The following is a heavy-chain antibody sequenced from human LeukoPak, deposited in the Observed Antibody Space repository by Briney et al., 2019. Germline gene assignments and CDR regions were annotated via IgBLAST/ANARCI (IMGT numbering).Heavy chain of an antibody. CDR1: GYTFTNYD. Sequence: ASVKVSCKASGYTFTNYDINWVRQATEQGLEWMGWMNPNSDNTGYAENFQGRVTLTRNTSISTAYMELSNLRSEDTAVYYCARGRGWELRSWFDPWGQGTLVTVSS. CDR2: MNPNSDNT. J-gene: IGHJ5*02. D-gene: IGHD1-26*01. CDR3: ARGRGWELRSWFDP. V-gene: IGHV1-8*03.